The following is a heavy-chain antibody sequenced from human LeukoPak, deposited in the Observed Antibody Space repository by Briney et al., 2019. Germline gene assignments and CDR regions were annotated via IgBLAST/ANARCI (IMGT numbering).Heavy chain of an antibody. Sequence: ASVKVSCKASGYSFTTYGISWVRQAPGQGLEWMGWIHPYNGNTNYAQMLQGRVTMTTDTSTSTAYMELRSLRSDDTAVYYCARVTAYYGSGTEADYWGQGTLVTVSS. J-gene: IGHJ4*02. D-gene: IGHD3-10*01. CDR2: IHPYNGNT. CDR1: GYSFTTYG. CDR3: ARVTAYYGSGTEADY. V-gene: IGHV1-18*01.